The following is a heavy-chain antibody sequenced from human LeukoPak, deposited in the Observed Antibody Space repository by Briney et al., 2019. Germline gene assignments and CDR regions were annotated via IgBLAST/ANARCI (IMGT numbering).Heavy chain of an antibody. CDR2: INQSGST. V-gene: IGHV4-34*01. CDR1: GGSFSGYY. J-gene: IGHJ4*02. D-gene: IGHD3-10*01. Sequence: SETLSLTCAVYGGSFSGYYWSWIRRSPGKGLEWIGEINQSGSTNHNPSLKSRVTISVDTSKNQFSLKVSSVTAADTAVYYCARGYGSGFAYWGQGTLVNVSP. CDR3: ARGYGSGFAY.